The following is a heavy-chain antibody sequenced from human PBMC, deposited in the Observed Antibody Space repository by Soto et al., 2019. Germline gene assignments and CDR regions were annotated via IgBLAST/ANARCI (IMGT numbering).Heavy chain of an antibody. V-gene: IGHV4-34*01. CDR3: PRPPAYYLFLSAYRSYGMDV. CDR2: INHSGST. D-gene: IGHD3-3*01. Sequence: PSETLSLTCAVYGGSFSGYYWXWIRQPPGKGLEWIGEINHSGSTNYNPSLKSRVTISVDTSKNQFSLKLSSVTAADTAVYYCPRPPAYYLFLSAYRSYGMDVWGPGTPVTGSS. J-gene: IGHJ6*02. CDR1: GGSFSGYY.